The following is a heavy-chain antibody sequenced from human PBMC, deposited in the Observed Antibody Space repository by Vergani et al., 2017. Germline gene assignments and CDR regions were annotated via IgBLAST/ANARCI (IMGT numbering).Heavy chain of an antibody. D-gene: IGHD4-17*01. J-gene: IGHJ4*02. Sequence: EVQLLESGGGLVQPGGSLRLSCAASGFTFSSYWMHWVRQAPGKGLVWVSVIYSGGSTYYADSVKGRFTISRDNSKNTLYLQMNSLRAEDTAVYYCARGATSDYPFDYWGQGTLVTVSS. V-gene: IGHV3-66*01. CDR2: IYSGGST. CDR1: GFTFSSYW. CDR3: ARGATSDYPFDY.